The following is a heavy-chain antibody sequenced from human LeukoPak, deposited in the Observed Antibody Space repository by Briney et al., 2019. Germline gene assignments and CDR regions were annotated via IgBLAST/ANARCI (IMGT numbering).Heavy chain of an antibody. D-gene: IGHD3-10*01. J-gene: IGHJ4*02. Sequence: GGSLRLSCGASGFTFSSYAMTWVRQGPGKGLEWVSVIGGRGGSAHYADSVKGRFTISRDSSKNTVYLQMNSLRAEDTAVYYCAKHRMVRGVTMDYYFDDWGQGILVTVSS. CDR2: IGGRGGSA. CDR3: AKHRMVRGVTMDYYFDD. V-gene: IGHV3-23*01. CDR1: GFTFSSYA.